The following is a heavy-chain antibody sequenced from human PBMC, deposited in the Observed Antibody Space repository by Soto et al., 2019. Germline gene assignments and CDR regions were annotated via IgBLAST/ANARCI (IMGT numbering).Heavy chain of an antibody. CDR3: ARGRSHYVWAISHTYGMDV. J-gene: IGHJ6*02. Sequence: PSETLSLTCLVSGDSISSSFYYWSWIRQVPGKGPEWIGHIHNSGTTPYNPSLMSRLAISLDTSKNQFSLRLSSVTAADTAVDFCARGRSHYVWAISHTYGMDVWGQGTTVTVSS. CDR2: IHNSGTT. V-gene: IGHV4-30-4*01. CDR1: GDSISSSFYY. D-gene: IGHD3-16*01.